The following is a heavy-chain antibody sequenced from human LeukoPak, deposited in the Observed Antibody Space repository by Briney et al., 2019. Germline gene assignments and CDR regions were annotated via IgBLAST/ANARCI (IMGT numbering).Heavy chain of an antibody. J-gene: IGHJ4*02. CDR1: GGSFSGYH. CDR3: AMTYYDFWSGYKGLYFDY. Sequence: SETLSLTCAVYGGSFSGYHWNWIRQPPGKGLEWIGSIYYSGSTYYNPSLKSRVTISVDTSKNQFSLKLSSVTAADTAVYYCAMTYYDFWSGYKGLYFDYWGQGTLVTVSS. V-gene: IGHV4-59*05. CDR2: IYYSGST. D-gene: IGHD3-3*01.